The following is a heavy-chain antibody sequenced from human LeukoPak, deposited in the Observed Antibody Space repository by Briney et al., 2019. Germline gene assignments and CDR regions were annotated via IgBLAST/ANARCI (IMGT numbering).Heavy chain of an antibody. D-gene: IGHD3-22*01. CDR2: INHSGST. CDR1: GGSLSGYY. J-gene: IGHJ4*02. Sequence: SETLSLTCAVYGGSLSGYYWSWIRQPPGKGLEWIGEINHSGSTNYNPSLKSRVTISVDTSKNLFSLKLSSVTAADTAVYYCARPGYYYDSSGYSWPSDYWGQGTLVTVSS. V-gene: IGHV4-34*01. CDR3: ARPGYYYDSSGYSWPSDY.